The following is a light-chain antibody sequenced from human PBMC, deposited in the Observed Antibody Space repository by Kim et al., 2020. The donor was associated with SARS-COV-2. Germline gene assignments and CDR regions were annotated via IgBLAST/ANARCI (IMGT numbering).Light chain of an antibody. J-gene: IGKJ5*01. V-gene: IGKV3-11*01. CDR2: DGS. CDR3: QQRINWIT. Sequence: SLAPVERATRSCMSCQSFSSYLAWYQQKPGQAPRLFVYDGSNSATAIPARCSGSGSGTDLTLTISSLEPEDFAFYYCQQRINWITFCQGTRLEIK. CDR1: QSFSSY.